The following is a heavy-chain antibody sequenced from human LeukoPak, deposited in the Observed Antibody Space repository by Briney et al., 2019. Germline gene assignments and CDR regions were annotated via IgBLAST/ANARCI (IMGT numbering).Heavy chain of an antibody. CDR1: GGSISSYY. D-gene: IGHD3-10*01. J-gene: IGHJ4*02. CDR2: IYYSGST. V-gene: IGHV4-59*08. Sequence: SETLSLTCTVSGGSISSYYWSWIRQPPGKGLEWIGYIYYSGSTNYNPSLKSRVTISVDTSKNQFSLKLSSVTAADTAVYYCASNYYGSGILDYWGQGNLVTVSS. CDR3: ASNYYGSGILDY.